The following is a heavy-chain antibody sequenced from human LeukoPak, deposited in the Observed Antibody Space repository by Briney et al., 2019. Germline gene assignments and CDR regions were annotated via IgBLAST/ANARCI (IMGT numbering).Heavy chain of an antibody. D-gene: IGHD3-10*01. Sequence: SETLSLTCTVSGGSISSGGYYWSWIRQHPGKGLEWIGYIYYSGSTYYNPSLKSRVTISVDTSKNQFSLKLSSVTAADTAVYYRARGVDYYGSGSYDPNWFDPWGQGTLVTVSS. CDR1: GGSISSGGYY. J-gene: IGHJ5*02. CDR2: IYYSGST. CDR3: ARGVDYYGSGSYDPNWFDP. V-gene: IGHV4-31*03.